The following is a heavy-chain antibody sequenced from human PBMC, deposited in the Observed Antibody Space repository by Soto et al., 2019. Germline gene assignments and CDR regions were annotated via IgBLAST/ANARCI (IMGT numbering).Heavy chain of an antibody. CDR1: GLTFSSYG. Sequence: PGGSLRLSCAASGLTFSSYGMHWVRQAPGKGLEWVAVIWYDGSNKYYADSVKGRFTISRDNSKNTLYLQMNSLRAEDTAVYYCAREGPDYGVYPYYYYMDVWGTGTTVTVSS. D-gene: IGHD4-17*01. J-gene: IGHJ6*03. CDR3: AREGPDYGVYPYYYYMDV. V-gene: IGHV3-33*01. CDR2: IWYDGSNK.